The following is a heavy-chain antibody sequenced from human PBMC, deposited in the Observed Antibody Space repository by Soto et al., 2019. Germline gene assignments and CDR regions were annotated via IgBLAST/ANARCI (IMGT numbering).Heavy chain of an antibody. Sequence: GASVKVSCKASGYTFTGYSMHWVRQAPGQGLEWMGWINPNSGGTNYAQKFQGWVTMTRDTSISTAYMELSRLRSDDTAVYYCATGRQPNYYGMDVWGQGTTVTVSS. CDR1: GYTFTGYS. CDR2: INPNSGGT. V-gene: IGHV1-2*04. D-gene: IGHD3-10*01. J-gene: IGHJ6*02. CDR3: ATGRQPNYYGMDV.